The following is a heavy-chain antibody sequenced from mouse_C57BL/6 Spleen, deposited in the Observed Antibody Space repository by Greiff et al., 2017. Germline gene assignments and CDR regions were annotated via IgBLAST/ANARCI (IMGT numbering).Heavy chain of an antibody. CDR1: GYTFTDYY. V-gene: IGHV1-19*01. Sequence: EVQLQQSGPVLVKPGASVKMSCKASGYTFTDYYMNWVKQSHGKSLEWIGVINPYNGGTSYNQKFKGKATLTVDKSSSTAYMELNSLTSEDSAVYYCASSPDHYGRYYFDYWGQGTTLTVSS. J-gene: IGHJ2*01. CDR2: INPYNGGT. CDR3: ASSPDHYGRYYFDY. D-gene: IGHD1-2*01.